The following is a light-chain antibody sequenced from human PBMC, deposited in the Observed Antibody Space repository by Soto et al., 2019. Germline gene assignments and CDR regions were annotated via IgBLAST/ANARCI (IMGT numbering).Light chain of an antibody. Sequence: QSVLTQPASVSGSLGQSITISCIGTRSNIGSYNLVSWYQHQPGKAPKIMIFEGSKRPSGVSNRFSGSRSGNTASLTISGLQAEDEADYYCCSFAGSGTQYVFGTGTQLTVL. J-gene: IGLJ1*01. CDR3: CSFAGSGTQYV. V-gene: IGLV2-23*01. CDR1: RSNIGSYNL. CDR2: EGS.